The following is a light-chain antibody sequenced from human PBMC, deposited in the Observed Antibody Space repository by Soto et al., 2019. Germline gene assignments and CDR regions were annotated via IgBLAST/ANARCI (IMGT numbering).Light chain of an antibody. CDR2: GES. V-gene: IGKV3-20*01. J-gene: IGKJ3*01. CDR1: QSVSSSY. CDR3: QQYGISPFT. Sequence: EIVLTQSPGTLSLSPGERATLSCRASQSVSSSYLAWYQQKPGQAPRLLIYGESSRATGIPDRFSGSGSGTDFTLTISRLEPEDFTVYYCQQYGISPFTFGPGTKVDV.